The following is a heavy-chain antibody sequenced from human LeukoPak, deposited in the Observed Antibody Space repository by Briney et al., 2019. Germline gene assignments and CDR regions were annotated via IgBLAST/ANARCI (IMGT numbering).Heavy chain of an antibody. CDR3: ATSYSSGWYHHDY. CDR1: GGSFSGYY. CDR2: IYYSGST. D-gene: IGHD6-19*01. Sequence: ASETLSLTCAVYGGSFSGYYWSWIRQPPGKGLEWIGYIYYSGSTNYNPSLKSRVTISVDTSKNQFSLKLSSVTAADTAVYYCATSYSSGWYHHDYWGQGTLVTVSS. V-gene: IGHV4-59*01. J-gene: IGHJ4*02.